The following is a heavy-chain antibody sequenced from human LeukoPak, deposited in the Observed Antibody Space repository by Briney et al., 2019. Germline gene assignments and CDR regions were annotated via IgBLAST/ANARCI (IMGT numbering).Heavy chain of an antibody. J-gene: IGHJ4*02. CDR3: ARDHWRRLDY. D-gene: IGHD3-3*01. CDR1: EFTFSRYP. CDR2: ISYDGTNT. Sequence: GRSLRLSCAASEFTFSRYPMQWVRQSPVKGLEWVAVISYDGTNTHYGDSVKGRFTISRDNAKNSLYLQMNSLRAEDTAVYYCARDHWRRLDYWGQGTLVTVSS. V-gene: IGHV3-30-3*01.